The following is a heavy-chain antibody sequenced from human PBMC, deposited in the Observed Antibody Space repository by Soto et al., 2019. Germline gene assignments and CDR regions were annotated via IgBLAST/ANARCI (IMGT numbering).Heavy chain of an antibody. CDR2: ISYDGSNK. J-gene: IGHJ4*02. Sequence: GGSLRLSCVASGFTFRSYAMHWVRQTPDKGLEWVAVISYDGSNKHYADSVKGRFSISRDNAKNMLYLQMDSLSSEDTAVYYCVRSMIIVVRLIGLDYWGQGTLVTVSS. CDR3: VRSMIIVVRLIGLDY. D-gene: IGHD3-22*01. CDR1: GFTFRSYA. V-gene: IGHV3-30-3*01.